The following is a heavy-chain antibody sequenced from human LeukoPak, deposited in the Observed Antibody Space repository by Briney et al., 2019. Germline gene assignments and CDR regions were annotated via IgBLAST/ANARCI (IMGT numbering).Heavy chain of an antibody. CDR2: TRYDGSNK. Sequence: GGSLRLSCAASGFTFSSYGMHWVRQAPGKGLEWVAFTRYDGSNKYYADSVKGRFTISRDNSKNTLYLQMNSLRAEDTAVYYCAKDGNYYDSSGYGDYWGQGTLVTVSS. D-gene: IGHD3-22*01. CDR3: AKDGNYYDSSGYGDY. CDR1: GFTFSSYG. J-gene: IGHJ4*02. V-gene: IGHV3-30*02.